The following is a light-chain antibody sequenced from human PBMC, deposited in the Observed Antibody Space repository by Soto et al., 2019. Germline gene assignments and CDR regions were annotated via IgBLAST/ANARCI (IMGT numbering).Light chain of an antibody. V-gene: IGKV1-8*01. Sequence: AIRMPQSPSSFSASTGVRVSITCRVSQGISSHLAWYQEKPGKAPRLLIYTASYLESGVPSRFSGSGSGTEFTLTISSLQSEDFAVYYCQQYFSYPLTFGGGTKVEIK. CDR2: TAS. CDR1: QGISSH. J-gene: IGKJ4*01. CDR3: QQYFSYPLT.